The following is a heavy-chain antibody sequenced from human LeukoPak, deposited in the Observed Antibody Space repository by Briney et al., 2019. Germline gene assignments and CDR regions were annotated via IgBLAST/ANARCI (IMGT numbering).Heavy chain of an antibody. CDR3: ARNGNTYYGSGMRSEP. D-gene: IGHD3-10*01. CDR1: GGSFSGYY. CDR2: INHSGST. V-gene: IGHV4-34*01. Sequence: SETLSLTCAVYGGSFSGYYWSWIRQPPGKGLEWIGEINHSGSTNYNPSLKSRVTISVDTSKNQFSLKLSSVTAADTAVYYCARNGNTYYGSGMRSEPWGQGTLVTVSS. J-gene: IGHJ5*02.